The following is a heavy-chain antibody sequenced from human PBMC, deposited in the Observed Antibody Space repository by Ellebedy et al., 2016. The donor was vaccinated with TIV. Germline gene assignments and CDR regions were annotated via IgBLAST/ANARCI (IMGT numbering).Heavy chain of an antibody. CDR1: GGSVSSGSYY. CDR2: IYYSGST. Sequence: SETLSLXXTVSGGSVSSGSYYWSWIRQPPGKGLEWFGYIYYSGSTNYNPSLKSRVTISVDTSKNQFSLKLSSVTAADTAVYYCARSLGAFDIWGQGTVVTVSS. V-gene: IGHV4-61*01. D-gene: IGHD7-27*01. J-gene: IGHJ3*02. CDR3: ARSLGAFDI.